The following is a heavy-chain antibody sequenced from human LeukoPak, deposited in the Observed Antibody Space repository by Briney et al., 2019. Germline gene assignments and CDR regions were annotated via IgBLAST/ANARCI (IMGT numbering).Heavy chain of an antibody. CDR2: LRSKPYGGTT. V-gene: IGHV3-49*04. J-gene: IGHJ4*02. CDR3: TRSAGYSSGWYHDY. CDR1: GFIFGDYA. D-gene: IGHD6-19*01. Sequence: GGSLRLSCTASGFIFGDYAMSWVRQAPGKGLEGVGFLRSKPYGGTTEYAASVKGRFSISRDDSKSIAYLQMNSLKTEDTAVYSCTRSAGYSSGWYHDYWGQGTLVTVSS.